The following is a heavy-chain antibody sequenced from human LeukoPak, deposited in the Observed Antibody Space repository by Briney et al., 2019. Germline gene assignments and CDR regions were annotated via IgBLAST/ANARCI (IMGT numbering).Heavy chain of an antibody. CDR1: GGSISSYF. V-gene: IGHV4-4*09. Sequence: PSETLSLTCTVSGGSISSYFWSWIRQPPGKELEWIGYIYSSGSTSYNPSLRSRVTISVDTSKNQFSLKLTSVTAADTAVYYCARGGSRVFDFWGQGNLVTVSS. J-gene: IGHJ4*02. CDR3: ARGGSRVFDF. D-gene: IGHD2-2*01. CDR2: IYSSGST.